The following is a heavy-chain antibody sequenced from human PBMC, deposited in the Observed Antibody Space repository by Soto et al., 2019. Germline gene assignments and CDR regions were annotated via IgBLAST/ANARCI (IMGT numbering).Heavy chain of an antibody. V-gene: IGHV3-11*01. J-gene: IGHJ4*02. Sequence: GGSLRLSCAASGFTFSDYYMSWIRQAPGKGLEWVSYISSSGSTIYYADSVKGRFIISRDNAKNSLYLQMNSLRAEDTAVYYCATSDGPLAALTYWGQGTLVTVSS. CDR2: ISSSGSTI. CDR3: ATSDGPLAALTY. CDR1: GFTFSDYY. D-gene: IGHD6-6*01.